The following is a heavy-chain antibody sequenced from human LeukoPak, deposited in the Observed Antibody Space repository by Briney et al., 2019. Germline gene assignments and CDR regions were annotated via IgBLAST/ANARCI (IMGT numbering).Heavy chain of an antibody. J-gene: IGHJ4*02. V-gene: IGHV3-23*01. Sequence: GGSLRLSCAASGFIFSSFGMHWLRQAPGKGLEWVSAISGSGGSTYYADSVKGRFTISRDNSKNTLYLQMNSLRAEDTAVYYCAKRRRYDILTGYDYWGQGTLVTVSS. CDR3: AKRRRYDILTGYDY. CDR2: ISGSGGST. CDR1: GFIFSSFG. D-gene: IGHD3-9*01.